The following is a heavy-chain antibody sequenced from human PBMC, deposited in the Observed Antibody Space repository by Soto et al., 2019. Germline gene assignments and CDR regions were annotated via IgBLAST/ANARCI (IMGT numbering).Heavy chain of an antibody. V-gene: IGHV3-23*01. CDR2: LSGSGIGK. CDR3: EKDRYCSATRCQDFGS. Sequence: GGSLRLSCAASGFSVTSYAMSWLRQAPGKGLEWVSVLSGSGIGKEYADSVKGRFTISRDNSRNTLYLQMTGLRVEDTAVYHCEKDRYCSATRCQDFGSWGQGTLVTVS. D-gene: IGHD2-2*01. J-gene: IGHJ4*02. CDR1: GFSVTSYA.